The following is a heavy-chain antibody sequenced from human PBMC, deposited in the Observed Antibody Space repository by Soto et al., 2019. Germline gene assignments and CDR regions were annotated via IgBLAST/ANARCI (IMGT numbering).Heavy chain of an antibody. V-gene: IGHV4-31*03. CDR2: IYYSGGT. D-gene: IGHD5-18*01. CDR3: ARSGYSYGPNPLLY. Sequence: QVQLQESGPGLVKPSQTLSLTCTVSGGSISSGGYYWSWIRQHPGKGLEWIGYIYYSGGTCYNPSLKSRVIISVDTSKNQFALKLSSVTAADTAVYYCARSGYSYGPNPLLYWGQGTLVTVSS. CDR1: GGSISSGGYY. J-gene: IGHJ4*02.